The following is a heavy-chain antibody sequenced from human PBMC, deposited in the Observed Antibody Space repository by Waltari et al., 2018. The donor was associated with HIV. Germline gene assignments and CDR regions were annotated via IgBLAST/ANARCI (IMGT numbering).Heavy chain of an antibody. D-gene: IGHD3-10*01. CDR3: ARGGFYGSGSKVN. J-gene: IGHJ4*02. V-gene: IGHV3-7*04. Sequence: VQLVESGGGLVQPGGSLRLSCAASGFTFSSYWMSWVRQARGEGLEWVANIKQDGSEKYYVESVNGRVTISRDNAENVLYLQMNSLRAEDTAVYYCARGGFYGSGSKVNWGQGTLVTVSS. CDR1: GFTFSSYW. CDR2: IKQDGSEK.